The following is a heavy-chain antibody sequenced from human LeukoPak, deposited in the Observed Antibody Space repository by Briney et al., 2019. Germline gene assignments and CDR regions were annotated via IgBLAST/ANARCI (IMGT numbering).Heavy chain of an antibody. D-gene: IGHD6-13*01. CDR2: ITSSGSTK. CDR3: AREASGGTWSYFDF. CDR1: GVTFSRYE. J-gene: IGHJ4*02. Sequence: GGSLRLSCAASGVTFSRYEMNWVRQAPGKGLEWISYITSSGSTKFYADSVKGRFTISRDNAKSSLSLQMNSLTAADTGVYFCAREASGGTWSYFDFWGQGSLVTVSS. V-gene: IGHV3-48*03.